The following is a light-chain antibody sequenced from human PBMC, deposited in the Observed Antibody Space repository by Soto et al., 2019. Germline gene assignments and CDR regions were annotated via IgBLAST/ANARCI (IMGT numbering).Light chain of an antibody. V-gene: IGKV3D-20*01. CDR3: QQYVTSPYT. Sequence: EIVLTQSPATLSLSPGDRATLSCGASQTVSSSFLAWYQQKPGLAPRLLIYDASTRATGIPDRFSGRGSWTGFTLTIGRLEPEDFAVCFCQQYVTSPYTFGQGTKVEIK. J-gene: IGKJ2*01. CDR2: DAS. CDR1: QTVSSSF.